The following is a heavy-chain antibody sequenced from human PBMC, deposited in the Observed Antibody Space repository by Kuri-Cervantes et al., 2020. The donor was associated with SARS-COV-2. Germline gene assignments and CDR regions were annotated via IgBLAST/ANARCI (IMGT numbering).Heavy chain of an antibody. Sequence: GGSLRLSCAASGFSFTSYSMTWVRQTPGKGLEWVSSISRTSTYKHYADSVKGRFTISRDNAKNTLYLQMNSLRAEDTALYYCARGGGYTGPNNYWFDPWGQGTLVTVSS. CDR2: ISRTSTYK. D-gene: IGHD2-2*02. CDR3: ARGGGYTGPNNYWFDP. CDR1: GFSFTSYS. V-gene: IGHV3-21*06. J-gene: IGHJ5*02.